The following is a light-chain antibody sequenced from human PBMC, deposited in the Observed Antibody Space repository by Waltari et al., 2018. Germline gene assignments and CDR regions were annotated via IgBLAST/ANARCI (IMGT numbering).Light chain of an antibody. V-gene: IGKV3-20*01. J-gene: IGKJ1*01. Sequence: EIVLTQSPGTPSLSLGERATLSCRASQSVSRALAWYQQKPGQAPRLLIYDASTRATGIPDRFSGSGSGTDFSLTISRLEPDDFAVYYCQHYVRLPATFGQGTTVEI. CDR2: DAS. CDR3: QHYVRLPAT. CDR1: QSVSRA.